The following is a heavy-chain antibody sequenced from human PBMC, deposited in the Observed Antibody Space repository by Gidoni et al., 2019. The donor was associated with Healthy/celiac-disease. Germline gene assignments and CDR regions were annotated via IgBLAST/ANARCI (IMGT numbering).Heavy chain of an antibody. CDR3: ARDQDDYGDSRFDY. CDR1: GFTFSSYS. V-gene: IGHV3-21*01. J-gene: IGHJ4*02. CDR2: ISSSSSYI. Sequence: EVQLVESGGGLVKPGGSLRLSCAPSGFTFSSYSMNWVRQAPGKGLEWVSSISSSSSYIYYADSVKGRFTISRDNAKNSLYLQMNSLRAEDTAVYYCARDQDDYGDSRFDYWGQGTLVTVSS. D-gene: IGHD4-17*01.